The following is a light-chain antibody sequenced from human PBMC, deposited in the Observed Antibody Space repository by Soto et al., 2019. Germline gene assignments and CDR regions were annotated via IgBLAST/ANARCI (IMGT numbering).Light chain of an antibody. CDR1: QTVRNY. CDR2: DAS. J-gene: IGKJ5*01. V-gene: IGKV3-11*01. Sequence: EIVLTQSPATLSLAPGERATLSCRASQTVRNYLAWYQHKPGQAPRLLVYDASYRATGIPARFSGSGSGTDFTLTIISLEPEDFALYYCQQRNNWPLTFGQGTRLEIK. CDR3: QQRNNWPLT.